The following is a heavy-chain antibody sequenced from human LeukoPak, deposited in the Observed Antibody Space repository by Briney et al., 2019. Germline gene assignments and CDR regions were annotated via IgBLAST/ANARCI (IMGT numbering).Heavy chain of an antibody. J-gene: IGHJ3*02. Sequence: ASVKVSCKASGYTFTSYYMHWVRQAPGQGLEWMGIINPSGGSTSYAQKFQGRVTMTRDTSTSTVYMELSSLRSEDTAVYYCARVGSSGQLLDALDIWGQGTMVTVSS. D-gene: IGHD3-22*01. CDR1: GYTFTSYY. CDR2: INPSGGST. V-gene: IGHV1-46*01. CDR3: ARVGSSGQLLDALDI.